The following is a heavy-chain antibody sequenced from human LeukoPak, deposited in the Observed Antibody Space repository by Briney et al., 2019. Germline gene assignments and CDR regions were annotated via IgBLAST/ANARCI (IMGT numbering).Heavy chain of an antibody. D-gene: IGHD3-16*02. CDR1: GFTFSSYG. CDR3: AKGALGGRGFGGVIAHYYYYGMDV. CDR2: ISYDGSNK. Sequence: TGGSLRLSCAASGFTFSSYGMHWVRQAPGKGLEWVAVISYDGSNKYYADSVKGRFTISRDNSKNTLYLQMNSLRAEDTAVYYCAKGALGGRGFGGVIAHYYYYGMDVWGQGTTVTVSS. V-gene: IGHV3-30*18. J-gene: IGHJ6*02.